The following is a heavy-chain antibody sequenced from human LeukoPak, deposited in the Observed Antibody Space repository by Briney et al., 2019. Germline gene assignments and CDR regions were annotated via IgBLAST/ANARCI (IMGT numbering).Heavy chain of an antibody. V-gene: IGHV1-2*02. CDR1: GYTFTGYY. CDR3: ARSLYGSESYFGY. CDR2: INPNNGGT. Sequence: ASVTVSCKASGYTFTGYYVHWVRQAPGQGPEWMGWINPNNGGTNYAQQFQGRVTMTRDTSISTAYMELSSLRSDDTAVYYCARSLYGSESYFGYWGQGALVTVSS. D-gene: IGHD3-10*01. J-gene: IGHJ4*02.